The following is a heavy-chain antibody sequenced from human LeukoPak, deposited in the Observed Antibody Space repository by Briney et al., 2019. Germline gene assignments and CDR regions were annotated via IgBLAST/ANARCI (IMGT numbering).Heavy chain of an antibody. V-gene: IGHV4-39*07. Sequence: SETLSLTCTVSGGSISSSSYYWGWIRQPPGKGLEWIGEINHSGSTNYNPSLKSRVTISVDTSKNQFSLKLSSVTAADTAVYYCARSRSSGYYYRFDYWGQGTLVTVSS. J-gene: IGHJ4*02. CDR2: INHSGST. CDR3: ARSRSSGYYYRFDY. D-gene: IGHD3-22*01. CDR1: GGSISSSSYY.